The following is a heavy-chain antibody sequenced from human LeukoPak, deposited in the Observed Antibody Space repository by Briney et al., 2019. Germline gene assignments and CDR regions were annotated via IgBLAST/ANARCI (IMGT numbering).Heavy chain of an antibody. CDR3: AGSIAARLDY. V-gene: IGHV4-34*01. CDR2: INHSGST. J-gene: IGHJ4*02. Sequence: SETLSLTCAVYGGSFSDYYWSWIRQPPGKGLEWIGEINHSGSTNYNPSLKSRVTISVDTSKNQFSLKLSSVTAADTAVYYCAGSIAARLDYWGQGTLITVSS. CDR1: GGSFSDYY. D-gene: IGHD6-6*01.